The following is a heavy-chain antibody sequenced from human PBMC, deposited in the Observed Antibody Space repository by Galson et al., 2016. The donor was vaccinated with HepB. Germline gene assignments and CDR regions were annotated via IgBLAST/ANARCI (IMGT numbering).Heavy chain of an antibody. J-gene: IGHJ4*02. Sequence: SLRLSCAASGFTFGRYAMSWVRQAPGKGLEWVSAISGDSGSTYYAGSVQGRFTSSRDRSTNTMYLQMNSLRTDDTAVYYCARFTQEWLDRVYYFDYWGQGTLVTVSS. D-gene: IGHD6-19*01. CDR3: ARFTQEWLDRVYYFDY. V-gene: IGHV3-23*01. CDR2: ISGDSGST. CDR1: GFTFGRYA.